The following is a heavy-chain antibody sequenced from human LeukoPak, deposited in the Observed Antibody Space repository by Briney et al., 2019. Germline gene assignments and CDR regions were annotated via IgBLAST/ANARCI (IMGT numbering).Heavy chain of an antibody. J-gene: IGHJ3*02. CDR2: IYYSGST. CDR3: ARGRITMIVVVDAFDI. D-gene: IGHD3-22*01. Sequence: PSETLSLTCTVSGGSLSGTYWSWIRQPAGKGLEWIGYIYYSGSTNYNPSLKNRVTISVDKSKNQFSLKLSSATAADTAVYYCARGRITMIVVVDAFDIWGQGTMVTVSS. CDR1: GGSLSGTY. V-gene: IGHV4-59*01.